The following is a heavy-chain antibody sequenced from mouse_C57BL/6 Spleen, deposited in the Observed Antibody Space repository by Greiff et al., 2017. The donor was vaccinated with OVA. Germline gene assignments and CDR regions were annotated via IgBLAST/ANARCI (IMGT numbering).Heavy chain of an antibody. V-gene: IGHV1-80*01. Sequence: VQLQQSGAELVKPGASVKIPCKASGYAFSSYWMNWVKQRPGKGLEWIGQIYPGDGDTNYNGKFKGKATLTADKSSSTAYMQLSSLTSEDSAVYFCARLGGSLYYFDYWGQGTTLTVSS. J-gene: IGHJ2*01. CDR1: GYAFSSYW. CDR3: ARLGGSLYYFDY. CDR2: IYPGDGDT. D-gene: IGHD1-1*01.